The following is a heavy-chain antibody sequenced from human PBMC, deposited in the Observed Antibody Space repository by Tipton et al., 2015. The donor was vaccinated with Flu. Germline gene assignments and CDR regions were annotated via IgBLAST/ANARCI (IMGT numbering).Heavy chain of an antibody. CDR3: ARIQGGYYGSESYDT. CDR2: MYTSGST. Sequence: TLSLTCTVSGGSLSSYYWSWIRQPAGKGLEWIGRMYTSGSTNYNPSLKSRLTMSVDASKQQFSLKLSSMTAADTAVYYCARIQGGYYGSESYDTWGQGTLVTVSS. J-gene: IGHJ5*02. V-gene: IGHV4-4*07. CDR1: GGSLSSYY. D-gene: IGHD3-10*01.